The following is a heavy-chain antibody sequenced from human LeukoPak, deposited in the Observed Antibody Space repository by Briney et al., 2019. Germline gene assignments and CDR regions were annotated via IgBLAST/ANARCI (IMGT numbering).Heavy chain of an antibody. J-gene: IGHJ5*02. CDR3: ARHFFDWFRMKWFDP. CDR2: IYYSGST. V-gene: IGHV4-59*08. CDR1: GGSISSYY. Sequence: PSETLSLTCTVSGGSISSYYWSWIRQPPGKGLEWIGYIYYSGSTNYNPSLKSRVTISADTSENQFSLKLSSVTAADTAVYYCARHFFDWFRMKWFDPWGQGTLVTVSS. D-gene: IGHD3-9*01.